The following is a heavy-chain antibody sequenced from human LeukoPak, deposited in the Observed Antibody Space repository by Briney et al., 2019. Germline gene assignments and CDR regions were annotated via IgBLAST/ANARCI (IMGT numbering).Heavy chain of an antibody. D-gene: IGHD6-13*01. CDR1: GDSVSSNSVA. CDR2: TYYRSKWYN. Sequence: SQTLSPTCAISGDSVSSNSVAWNWMRQSPSRGLEWLGRTYYRSKWYNDYAVSVKRRITINADTSKNQFSLQLNSVTPEDTAVYYCARKVTTAGKGSFDYWGQGTLVTVSS. V-gene: IGHV6-1*01. CDR3: ARKVTTAGKGSFDY. J-gene: IGHJ4*02.